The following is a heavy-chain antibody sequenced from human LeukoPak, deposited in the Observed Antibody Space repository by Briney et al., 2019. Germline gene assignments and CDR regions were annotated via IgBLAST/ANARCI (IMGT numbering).Heavy chain of an antibody. Sequence: SVKVSCKASGYTFTSYGISWVRQAPGQGLEWTGWISAYNGNTNYAQKLQGRVTMTTDTSTSTAYMELRSLRSDDTAVYYCARDTVAVAYYYGMDVWGQGTTVTVSS. CDR3: ARDTVAVAYYYGMDV. CDR2: ISAYNGNT. J-gene: IGHJ6*02. D-gene: IGHD6-19*01. CDR1: GYTFTSYG. V-gene: IGHV1-18*01.